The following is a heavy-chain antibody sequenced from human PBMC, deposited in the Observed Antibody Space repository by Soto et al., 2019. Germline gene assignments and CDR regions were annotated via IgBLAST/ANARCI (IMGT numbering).Heavy chain of an antibody. Sequence: GGSLRLSCSASGFTFSSYAMHWVRQAPGKGLEYVSAISSNGGSTYYADSVKGRFTISRDNSKNTLYLQMSSLRAEDTAVYYCVKDQLITMIVGAPPLYYFDYWGQGTLVTVSS. CDR1: GFTFSSYA. CDR3: VKDQLITMIVGAPPLYYFDY. CDR2: ISSNGGST. J-gene: IGHJ4*02. D-gene: IGHD3-22*01. V-gene: IGHV3-64D*08.